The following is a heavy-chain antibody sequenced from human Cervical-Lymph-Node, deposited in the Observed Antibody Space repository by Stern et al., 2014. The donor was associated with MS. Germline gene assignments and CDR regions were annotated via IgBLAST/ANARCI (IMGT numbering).Heavy chain of an antibody. J-gene: IGHJ4*02. CDR3: ARTWIQQWTPDFDS. CDR2: INPNSGGT. Sequence: VQLEESGAEVKKPGASVKVSCKASGYTFTGHNIHWVRQAPGQGLEWMGRINPNSGGTKYAQNFQDRVTMTRDTSISTGYMELSSLRSDDTAVYFCARTWIQQWTPDFDSWGQGTLVIVSS. V-gene: IGHV1-2*06. CDR1: GYTFTGHN. D-gene: IGHD5-18*01.